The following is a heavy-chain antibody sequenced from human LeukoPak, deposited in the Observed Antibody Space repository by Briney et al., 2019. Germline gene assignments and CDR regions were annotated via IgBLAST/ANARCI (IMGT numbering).Heavy chain of an antibody. CDR1: GGTFSSYA. D-gene: IGHD3-9*01. J-gene: IGHJ6*02. CDR3: ARDRLPHYDILTGYYGYYGMDV. Sequence: SVKVSCKASGGTFSSYAISWVRQAPGQGLEWMGGIIPIFGTANYARKFQGRVTITADESTSTAYMELSSLRSEDTAVYYCARDRLPHYDILTGYYGYYGMDVWGQGTTVTVSS. V-gene: IGHV1-69*13. CDR2: IIPIFGTA.